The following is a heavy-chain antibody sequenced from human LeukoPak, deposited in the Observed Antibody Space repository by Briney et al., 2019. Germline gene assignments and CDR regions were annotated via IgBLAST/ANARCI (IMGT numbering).Heavy chain of an antibody. D-gene: IGHD2-2*01. J-gene: IGHJ5*02. V-gene: IGHV1-18*01. CDR3: ARGGVFCSSSTCPLNWLDP. Sequence: ASVKVSCKASGYTFTNFGITWVRRARGQGLEWMGWISAYNGNTKYAQKVQGRVTMTTDTSTSTAYMELMSLRSDDTAVYYCARGGVFCSSSTCPLNWLDPWGQGTLVTVSS. CDR2: ISAYNGNT. CDR1: GYTFTNFG.